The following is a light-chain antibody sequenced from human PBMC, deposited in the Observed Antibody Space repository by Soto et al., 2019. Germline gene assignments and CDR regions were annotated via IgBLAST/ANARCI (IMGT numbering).Light chain of an antibody. CDR1: SSDVGGYNF. Sequence: QSALTQPPSASGSPGQSVTISCTGTSSDVGGYNFVSWYQQHPGKAPKLMIYEVSERPSGVPDRFSGSKSGNTASLTVSWLHAEDEADYYCSSYAGSNIVVFGGGTKLTVL. J-gene: IGLJ2*01. CDR3: SSYAGSNIVV. CDR2: EVS. V-gene: IGLV2-8*01.